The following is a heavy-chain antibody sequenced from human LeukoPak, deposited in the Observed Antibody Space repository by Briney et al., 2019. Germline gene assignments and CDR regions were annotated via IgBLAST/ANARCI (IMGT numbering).Heavy chain of an antibody. V-gene: IGHV4-38-2*02. CDR2: IYHSGST. CDR1: GYSISSGYY. Sequence: MPSETLSLTCTVSGYSISSGYYWGWIRQPPGKGLEWIGSIYHSGSTYYNLSLKSRVTISVDMSKNKFSLKLSSVTAADTAVYYCARGPPYAPGVLDVWGKGTTVTISS. CDR3: ARGPPYAPGVLDV. D-gene: IGHD7-27*01. J-gene: IGHJ6*04.